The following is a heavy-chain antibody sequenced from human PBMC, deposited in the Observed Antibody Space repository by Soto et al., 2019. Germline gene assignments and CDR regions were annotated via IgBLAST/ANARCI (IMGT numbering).Heavy chain of an antibody. D-gene: IGHD6-19*01. CDR2: IYYSGST. Sequence: QVQLQESGPGLVKPSETLSLTCTVSGGSISSYYWSWIRQPPGKGLEWIGYIYYSGSTNYNPSLKSRVTISVDTSKNEFSLKLSSVTAADTAVYYCARHSSGWTDGGDYYYYYMDVWGKGTTVTVSS. CDR1: GGSISSYY. V-gene: IGHV4-59*08. CDR3: ARHSSGWTDGGDYYYYYMDV. J-gene: IGHJ6*03.